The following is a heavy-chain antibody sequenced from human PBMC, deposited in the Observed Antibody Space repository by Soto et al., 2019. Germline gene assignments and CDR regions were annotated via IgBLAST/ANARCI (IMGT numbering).Heavy chain of an antibody. CDR1: GYAFTTYG. D-gene: IGHD1-1*01. J-gene: IGHJ4*02. V-gene: IGHV1-18*01. CDR3: ARGRYGDY. CDR2: ISVHNGNT. Sequence: QVHLVQSGAEVKKPGASVKVSCKGSGYAFTTYGITWVRQAPGQGLERMGWISVHNGNTNYAQKLQGRVTVTRDTARSTAYMELRSMRSDDPTVYYCARGRYGDYWGQGALVTVSS.